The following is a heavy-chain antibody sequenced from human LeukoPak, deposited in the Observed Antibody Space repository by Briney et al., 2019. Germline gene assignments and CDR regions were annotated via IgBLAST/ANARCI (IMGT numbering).Heavy chain of an antibody. V-gene: IGHV3-48*03. CDR3: ARVGSPTRDDAFDI. D-gene: IGHD5-12*01. J-gene: IGHJ3*02. CDR1: GFTFSSYE. CDR2: ISSSGSTI. Sequence: GGSLRLSCAASGFTFSSYEMNWVRQAPGKGLEWVSYISSSGSTIYYADSVKGRFTISRDNAKNSLYLQMNSLRAEDTALYYCARVGSPTRDDAFDIWGQGTMVTVSS.